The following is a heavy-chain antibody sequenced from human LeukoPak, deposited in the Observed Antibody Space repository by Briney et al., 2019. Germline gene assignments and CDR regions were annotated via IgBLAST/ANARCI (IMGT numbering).Heavy chain of an antibody. J-gene: IGHJ4*02. D-gene: IGHD6-19*01. Sequence: PSETLSLTCRASGGSIRSYYWSWIRQPAGKGLEWIGRIYVSGITHYKPSLKNRVTMSEDTSKNQFSLNLRSVTAADTAVYYCARGAPNSGWFDFWGQGALVTVSS. CDR2: IYVSGIT. CDR3: ARGAPNSGWFDF. V-gene: IGHV4-4*07. CDR1: GGSIRSYY.